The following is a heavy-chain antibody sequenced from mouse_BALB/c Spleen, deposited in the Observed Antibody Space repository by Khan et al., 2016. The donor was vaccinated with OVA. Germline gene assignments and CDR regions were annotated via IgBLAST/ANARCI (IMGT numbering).Heavy chain of an antibody. D-gene: IGHD2-4*01. CDR3: ARDYDYHYYAMDY. CDR1: GYSITSDYA. CDR2: ISYSGST. J-gene: IGHJ4*01. V-gene: IGHV3-2*02. Sequence: EVELVESGPGLVKPSQSLSLTCTVTGYSITSDYAWNWIRQFPGNKLEWMGYISYSGSTSYNPSLKSRISITRDTSKNQFFLQLNSVTTEDTATYYCARDYDYHYYAMDYWGHGTSVTVSS.